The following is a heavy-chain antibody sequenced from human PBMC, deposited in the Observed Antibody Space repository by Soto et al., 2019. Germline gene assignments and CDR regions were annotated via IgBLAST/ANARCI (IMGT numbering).Heavy chain of an antibody. D-gene: IGHD1-1*01. CDR3: ARGRYGDY. V-gene: IGHV1-18*01. J-gene: IGHJ4*02. Sequence: QVHLVQSGAEVKKPGASVKVACKGSGYTFTSYGITWVRQAPGQGLEWMGWISAHNGNTDYAQRLQGRVTVTRDTSTSTAYMELRSLRSDDTAVYYCARGRYGDYWGQGALVTVSS. CDR2: ISAHNGNT. CDR1: GYTFTSYG.